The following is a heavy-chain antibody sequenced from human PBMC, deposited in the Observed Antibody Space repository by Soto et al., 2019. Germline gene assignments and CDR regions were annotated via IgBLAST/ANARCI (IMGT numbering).Heavy chain of an antibody. CDR3: VSTRTTVTNTAYFDD. J-gene: IGHJ4*02. CDR1: GGSVTNSSYY. CDR2: VYYRGRS. Sequence: SETLSLTCTVSGGSVTNSSYYWGWIRQSPGKGLEWIGSVYYRGRSYSKSSVKSRVTVSVDTSKSRFSLSLNSVTASDTAVYFCVSTRTTVTNTAYFDDSVPGSVHT. D-gene: IGHD4-17*01. V-gene: IGHV4-39*01.